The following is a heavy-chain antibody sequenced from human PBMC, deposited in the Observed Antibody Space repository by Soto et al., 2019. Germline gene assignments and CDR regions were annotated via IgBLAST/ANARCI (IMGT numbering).Heavy chain of an antibody. D-gene: IGHD6-19*01. CDR3: ARDSGSSGWSYYYYYMDV. CDR1: GYTFTSYG. CDR2: ISAYNGNT. J-gene: IGHJ6*03. Sequence: VKVSCKASGYTFTSYGISWVRQAPGQGLEWMGWISAYNGNTNYAQKLQGRVTMTTDTSTSTAYMELRSLRSDDTAVYYCARDSGSSGWSYYYYYMDVWGKGTTVTVSS. V-gene: IGHV1-18*01.